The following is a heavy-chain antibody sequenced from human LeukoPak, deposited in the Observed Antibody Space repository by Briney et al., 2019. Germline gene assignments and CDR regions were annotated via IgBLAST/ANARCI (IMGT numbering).Heavy chain of an antibody. CDR2: IYHSGST. CDR3: ARHGHSGYDYNWFDP. CDR1: GESFSDYH. D-gene: IGHD5-12*01. J-gene: IGHJ5*02. V-gene: IGHV4-34*01. Sequence: KSSETLSLTCAVYGESFSDYHWTWIRQPPGKGLEWIGYIYHSGSTYYNPSLKSRVTISVDRSKNQFSLKLSSVTAADTAVYYCARHGHSGYDYNWFDPWGQGTLVTVSS.